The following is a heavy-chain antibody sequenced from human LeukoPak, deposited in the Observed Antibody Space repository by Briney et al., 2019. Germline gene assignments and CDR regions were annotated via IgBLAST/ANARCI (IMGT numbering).Heavy chain of an antibody. CDR1: GFTFSSYG. J-gene: IGHJ4*02. V-gene: IGHV3-33*06. CDR2: IWYDGSNK. D-gene: IGHD6-13*01. CDR3: AKEGHGGSSWPYYFDY. Sequence: PGRSLRLSCAASGFTFSSYGMHWVRQAPGKGLEWVAVIWYDGSNKYYADSVKGRFTISRDNSKNTLYLQMNSLRAEDTAVYYCAKEGHGGSSWPYYFDYWGQGTLVTVSS.